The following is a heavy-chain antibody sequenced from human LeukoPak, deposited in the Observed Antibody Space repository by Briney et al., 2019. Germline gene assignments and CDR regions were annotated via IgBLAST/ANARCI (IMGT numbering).Heavy chain of an antibody. Sequence: SVKVSCKASGGTFSSSAISWVRQAPGQGLEWMGRIIPILGIANYAQKFQGRVTITADKSTSTAYMELSSLRSEDTAVYYCARVARIAAAGTEFWYFDLWGRGTLVTVSS. V-gene: IGHV1-69*04. CDR3: ARVARIAAAGTEFWYFDL. CDR2: IIPILGIA. D-gene: IGHD6-13*01. CDR1: GGTFSSSA. J-gene: IGHJ2*01.